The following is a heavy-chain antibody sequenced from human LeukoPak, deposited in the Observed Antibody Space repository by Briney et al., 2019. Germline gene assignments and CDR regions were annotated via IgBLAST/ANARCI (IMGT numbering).Heavy chain of an antibody. CDR3: ARGGYSYGYNY. CDR1: GGSFSGYY. V-gene: IGHV4-34*01. J-gene: IGHJ4*02. CDR2: INHSGST. D-gene: IGHD5-18*01. Sequence: SETLSLTCAVYGGSFSGYYWSWIRHPPGKGLEWIGEINHSGSTNYNPTLTSRVTISVDTSKTQFSLKLSSGTAADTAVYYCARGGYSYGYNYWGQGTLVTVSS.